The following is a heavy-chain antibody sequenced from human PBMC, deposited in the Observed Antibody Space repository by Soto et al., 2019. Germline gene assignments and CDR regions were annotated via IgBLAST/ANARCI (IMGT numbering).Heavy chain of an antibody. J-gene: IGHJ6*02. CDR3: AKARGGYYYYGMDV. V-gene: IGHV3-30*18. Sequence: GGSLRLSCAASGFTFSSYGMHWVRQAPGKGLEWVAVISYDGSNKYYADSVKGRFTISRDNSKNTLYLQMNSLRAEDTAVYYCAKARGGYYYYGMDVWGQGTTVTVSS. D-gene: IGHD3-10*01. CDR2: ISYDGSNK. CDR1: GFTFSSYG.